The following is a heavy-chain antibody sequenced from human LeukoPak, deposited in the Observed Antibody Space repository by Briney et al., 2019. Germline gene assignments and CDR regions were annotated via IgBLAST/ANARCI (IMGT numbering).Heavy chain of an antibody. J-gene: IGHJ3*02. CDR1: GGSISSYY. D-gene: IGHD3-3*01. CDR3: ARVASGYDVFDI. Sequence: SETLSLTCTVSGGSISSYYWTWIRQPPGKGLEWIGYVYYSGSTNYNPSLKSRVTISVDTSKNQFSLKLSSVTAADTAVFYCARVASGYDVFDIWGQGTMVTVSS. V-gene: IGHV4-59*01. CDR2: VYYSGST.